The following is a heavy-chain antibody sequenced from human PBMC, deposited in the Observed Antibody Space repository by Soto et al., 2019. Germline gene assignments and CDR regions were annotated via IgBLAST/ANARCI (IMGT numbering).Heavy chain of an antibody. V-gene: IGHV4-31*03. CDR2: IDDSGYT. CDR3: ARKQAGFFYGIDY. CDR1: GGSISTGGYY. D-gene: IGHD3-3*01. Sequence: SETLSLTCTVSGGSISTGGYYWSWIRQYPGKGLEWLGYIDDSGYTFYNPSLQSRLTLSMDTSKNQFSLKLSSATAADTAVYFCARKQAGFFYGIDYWGQGTLVTVSA. J-gene: IGHJ4*02.